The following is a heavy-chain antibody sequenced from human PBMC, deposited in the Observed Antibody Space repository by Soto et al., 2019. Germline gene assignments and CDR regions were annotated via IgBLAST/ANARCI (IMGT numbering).Heavy chain of an antibody. V-gene: IGHV4-31*03. Sequence: QVQLQESGPGLVKPSQTLSLTCTVSGGSISSGGYYWSWIRQHPGKGLEWIGYIYYSGSTYYNPSPKGRFTISVDPSKNHSPLKLSSVPAADTAVYYCPRHSSGWYYFANWAQGTLFTASS. CDR1: GGSISSGGYY. D-gene: IGHD6-19*01. CDR3: PRHSSGWYYFAN. J-gene: IGHJ4*02. CDR2: IYYSGST.